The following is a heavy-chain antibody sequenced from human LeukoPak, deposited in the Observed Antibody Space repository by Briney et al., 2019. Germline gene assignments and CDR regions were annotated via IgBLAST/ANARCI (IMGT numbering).Heavy chain of an antibody. V-gene: IGHV3-74*01. D-gene: IGHD1-26*01. CDR1: RFTFSTYW. CDR3: ARDYPTVDS. CDR2: VNNDGSST. J-gene: IGHJ4*02. Sequence: GGSLRLSCAASRFTFSTYWMHWVRQAPGKGLVWVSRVNNDGSSTSYADSVKGRFTISRDNAKNTLYLQMNSLRVEDTALYYCARDYPTVDSWGQGTLVTVSS.